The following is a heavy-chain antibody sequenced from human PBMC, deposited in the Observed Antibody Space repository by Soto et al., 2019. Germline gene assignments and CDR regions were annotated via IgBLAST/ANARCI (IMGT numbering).Heavy chain of an antibody. J-gene: IGHJ4*02. V-gene: IGHV5-51*03. CDR3: ARPRRYCSGGSCYENYFDY. CDR2: IYPGDSDT. D-gene: IGHD2-15*01. CDR1: GYSFTSYW. Sequence: EVQLVQSGAEVKKPGESLKISCKGSGYSFTSYWIGWVRQMPGKGLEWMGIIYPGDSDTRYSPSFQGQVTISADKSISTAYLQWSSLKASDTAMYYCARPRRYCSGGSCYENYFDYWGQGTLVTVSS.